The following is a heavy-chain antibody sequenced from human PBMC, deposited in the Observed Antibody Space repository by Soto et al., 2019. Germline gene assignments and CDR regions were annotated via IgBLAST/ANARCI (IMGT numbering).Heavy chain of an antibody. CDR2: VNPRGGHT. D-gene: IGHD2-21*02. CDR3: ARGGHVVVVTAALDY. J-gene: IGHJ4*02. Sequence: QVQLMQSGAEVKKPGASVKVSCKASGDTFTDYYIHWVRQAPGQGLEWMGTVNPRGGHTTYAKNFLGRVTMTRDTSTSTLYMELTSLTSADTAIYYCARGGHVVVVTAALDYWGQGTLVTVSS. CDR1: GDTFTDYY. V-gene: IGHV1-46*01.